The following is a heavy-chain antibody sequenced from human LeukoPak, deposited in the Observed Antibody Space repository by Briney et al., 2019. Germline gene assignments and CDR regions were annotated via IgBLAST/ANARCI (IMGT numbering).Heavy chain of an antibody. V-gene: IGHV3-21*01. CDR3: ARDRAGSSGWYFVSVYGSSSYYYYMDV. CDR1: GFTFSSYS. Sequence: GGSLRLSCAASGFTFSSYSMNWVRQAPGKGLEWVSSISSSSSYIYYADSVKGRFTISRDNAKNSLYLQMNSLRAEDTAVYYCARDRAGSSGWYFVSVYGSSSYYYYMDVWGKGTTVTVSS. J-gene: IGHJ6*03. D-gene: IGHD6-19*01. CDR2: ISSSSSYI.